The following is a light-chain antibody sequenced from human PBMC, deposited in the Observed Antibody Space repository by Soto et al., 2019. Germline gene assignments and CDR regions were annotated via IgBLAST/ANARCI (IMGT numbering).Light chain of an antibody. CDR1: QSVSSN. J-gene: IGKJ3*01. CDR3: QQYNNWPPALFT. Sequence: EIVMTQSPATLSVSPGERATLSCRASQSVSSNLAWYQQKPGQAPRLLIYGASTRATGIPARFSGSGSGTEFTLTISSLQSEDFGVYYCQQYNNWPPALFTFGPGTKVDIK. CDR2: GAS. V-gene: IGKV3-15*01.